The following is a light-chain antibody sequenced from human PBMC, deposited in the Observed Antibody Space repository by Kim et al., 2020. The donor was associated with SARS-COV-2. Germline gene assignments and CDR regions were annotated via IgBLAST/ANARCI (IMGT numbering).Light chain of an antibody. Sequence: GGTVPLTCGLSSGSVSTSYYPSWYQQTPGQAPRTLIYSTNTRSSGVPDRFSGSILGNKAALTITGAQADDESVYYCVLSMGNGIWVFGGGTQLTVL. CDR2: STN. CDR1: SGSVSTSYY. V-gene: IGLV8-61*01. CDR3: VLSMGNGIWV. J-gene: IGLJ3*02.